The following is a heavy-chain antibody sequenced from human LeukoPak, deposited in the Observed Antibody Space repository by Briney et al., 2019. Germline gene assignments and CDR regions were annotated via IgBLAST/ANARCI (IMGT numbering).Heavy chain of an antibody. CDR1: GXSFSGYC. J-gene: IGHJ4*02. V-gene: IGHV3-7*04. CDR2: IQRGGSER. D-gene: IGHD2-21*01. Sequence: GGSLRLSWAASGXSFSGYCVKWVRQAPGKGLEWLAIIQRGGSERYYAAHLTGRFNNSRDNAKNSFYLQVNSLRVEDTAVYFRAGGSGFLIESWGQGTLVTVSS. CDR3: AGGSGFLIES.